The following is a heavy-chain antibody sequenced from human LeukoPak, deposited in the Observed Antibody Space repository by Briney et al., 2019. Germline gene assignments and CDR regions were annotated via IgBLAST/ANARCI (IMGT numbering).Heavy chain of an antibody. Sequence: GGSLRLSCAASGFTYSSYWMRWVRQAPGKGLGWVGHINSDGSSTTYADSVKGRFTSSRDNAKNTLYLQMNSLRAEDTAVYYCARGLTIFGAVNAAFDIWGQGTMVTVSS. J-gene: IGHJ3*02. CDR3: ARGLTIFGAVNAAFDI. CDR2: INSDGSST. V-gene: IGHV3-74*01. CDR1: GFTYSSYW. D-gene: IGHD3-3*01.